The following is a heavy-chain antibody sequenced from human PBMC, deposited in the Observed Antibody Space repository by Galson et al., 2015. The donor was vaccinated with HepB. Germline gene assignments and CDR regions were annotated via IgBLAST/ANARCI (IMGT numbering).Heavy chain of an antibody. CDR1: GGSITSSSFY. J-gene: IGHJ3*02. D-gene: IGHD3-3*01. CDR3: ARGDPNKYFDFWSGYLGGALDM. V-gene: IGHV4-39*01. CDR2: IYSSGTA. Sequence: SLTCIVSGGSITSSSFYLGWIRQPPGRGLEWIGNIYSSGTAYYNPSLKSRFTISVDTSKDQFYLKLSSVTAADTALYYCARGDPNKYFDFWSGYLGGALDMWGQGTMVTVSS.